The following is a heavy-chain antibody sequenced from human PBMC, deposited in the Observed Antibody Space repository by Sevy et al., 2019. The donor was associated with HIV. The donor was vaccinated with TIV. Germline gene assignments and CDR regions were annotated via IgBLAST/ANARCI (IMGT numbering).Heavy chain of an antibody. CDR3: AKDYSAGITMVRGAYRARGDYFDY. CDR2: ISYDEAHK. CDR1: GFTFRTSG. V-gene: IGHV3-30*18. J-gene: IGHJ4*02. Sequence: GGSLRLSCVTSGFTFRTSGMHWVRQSPVKGLEWVAVISYDEAHKNYADSVKGRFSISKDNSKNTLYLQMSSLRTEDTAVYYCAKDYSAGITMVRGAYRARGDYFDYWGQGTQVTVSS. D-gene: IGHD3-10*01.